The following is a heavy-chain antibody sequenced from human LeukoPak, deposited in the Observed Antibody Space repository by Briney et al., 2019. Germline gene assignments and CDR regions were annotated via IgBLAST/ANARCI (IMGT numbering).Heavy chain of an antibody. D-gene: IGHD2-21*02. V-gene: IGHV3-9*01. CDR2: ISWNSCSI. Sequence: GGSLRLSCAASGFTFDDYAMHWVRQAPGKGLEWVSGISWNSCSIGYADSVKGRFTISRDNAKNSLYLQMNSLRAEDTALYYCAKGLHCGGDCRDYWGQGTLVTVSS. CDR3: AKGLHCGGDCRDY. J-gene: IGHJ4*02. CDR1: GFTFDDYA.